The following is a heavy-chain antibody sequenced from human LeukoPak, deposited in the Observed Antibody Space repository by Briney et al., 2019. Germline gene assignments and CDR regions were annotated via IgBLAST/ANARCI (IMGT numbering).Heavy chain of an antibody. Sequence: ASVKVSCKASGGTFSSYAISWVRQAPGQGLEWMGGIIPIFGTANYAQKFQGRVTITADESTSTAYMELSSLRSEDTAVYYCASQNGSRATYYHYGMDVWGQGTTVTVSS. D-gene: IGHD1-1*01. CDR2: IIPIFGTA. CDR1: GGTFSSYA. CDR3: ASQNGSRATYYHYGMDV. V-gene: IGHV1-69*13. J-gene: IGHJ6*02.